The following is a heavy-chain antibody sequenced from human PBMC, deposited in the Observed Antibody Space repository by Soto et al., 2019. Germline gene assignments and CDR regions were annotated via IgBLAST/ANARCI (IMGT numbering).Heavy chain of an antibody. Sequence: SVKVSCKASGGTFSSYAISWVRQTPGQGLEWMGGIIPIFGTANYAQKFQGRVTITADESTSTAYMELSSLRSEDTAVYYCARGTLRYCSSTSCYSPYYYGMDVWGQGTTVTVSS. CDR1: GGTFSSYA. CDR2: IIPIFGTA. CDR3: ARGTLRYCSSTSCYSPYYYGMDV. D-gene: IGHD2-2*02. J-gene: IGHJ6*02. V-gene: IGHV1-69*13.